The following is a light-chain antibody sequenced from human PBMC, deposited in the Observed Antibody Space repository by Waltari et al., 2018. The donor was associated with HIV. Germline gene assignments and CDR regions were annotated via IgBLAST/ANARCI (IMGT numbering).Light chain of an antibody. J-gene: IGKJ2*01. Sequence: DIVMTQSPLSVPVTPGEPAPISCRSSQSLLHTNGYNYLDWYLLKPGQSPQLLIYLGSNRASGVPDRFSGSGSGTDFTLKISRVEAEDVGVYYCMQALQTPYTFGQGTKLEIK. V-gene: IGKV2-28*01. CDR1: QSLLHTNGYNY. CDR2: LGS. CDR3: MQALQTPYT.